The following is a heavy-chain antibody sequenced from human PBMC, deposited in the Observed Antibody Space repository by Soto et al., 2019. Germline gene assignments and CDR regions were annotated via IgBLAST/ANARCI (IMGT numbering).Heavy chain of an antibody. CDR1: GGSFSAYY. J-gene: IGHJ2*01. CDR3: ARANILTGYYVVFLDV. D-gene: IGHD3-9*01. V-gene: IGHV4-34*01. CDR2: INHNGNS. Sequence: SETLSLTCAASGGSFSAYYWSWILQPPWRGLEWIGEINHNGNSNYNPALESRVTISVDTSKNQFSLKLISVTAADTAVYYCARANILTGYYVVFLDVWGRGTPVIVSS.